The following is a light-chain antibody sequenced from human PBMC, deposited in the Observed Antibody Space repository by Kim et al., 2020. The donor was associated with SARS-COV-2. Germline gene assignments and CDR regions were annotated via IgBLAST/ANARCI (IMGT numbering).Light chain of an antibody. Sequence: EPASISCRSSPSLLHSNRYNYLDCYLQKPVQSPQLRIYLGSNRASGVPDRFSGSGSGTGFTLKISRVEAEDVGVYYCMQALQTPYTFGQGTKLEI. CDR2: LGS. CDR1: PSLLHSNRYNY. CDR3: MQALQTPYT. J-gene: IGKJ2*01. V-gene: IGKV2-28*01.